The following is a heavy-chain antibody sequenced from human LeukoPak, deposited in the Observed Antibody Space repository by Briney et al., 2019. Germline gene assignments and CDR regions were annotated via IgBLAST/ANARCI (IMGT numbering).Heavy chain of an antibody. Sequence: SETLSLTCTISGGSISDYYWSWIRQPPGKGLEWIGYIFYSGNTNYNPSLQSRVTMSVDTSMNQFSLTLYFVTAADTAVFYCATYTDSDAFDIWGQGTMVTVSS. CDR3: ATYTDSDAFDI. D-gene: IGHD3-16*01. CDR2: IFYSGNT. CDR1: GGSISDYY. V-gene: IGHV4-59*01. J-gene: IGHJ3*02.